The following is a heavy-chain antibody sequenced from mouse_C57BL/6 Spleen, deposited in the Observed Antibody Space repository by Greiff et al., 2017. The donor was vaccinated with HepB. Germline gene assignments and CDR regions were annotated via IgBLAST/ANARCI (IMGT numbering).Heavy chain of an antibody. Sequence: ESGAELVRPGASVKLSCTASGFNIKDDYMHWVKQRPEQGLEWIGWIDPENGDTEYASKFQGKATITADTSSNTAYLQLSSLTSEDTAVYYCTKGYGYLDYWGQGTTLTVSS. CDR1: GFNIKDDY. D-gene: IGHD1-1*02. J-gene: IGHJ2*01. CDR3: TKGYGYLDY. CDR2: IDPENGDT. V-gene: IGHV14-4*01.